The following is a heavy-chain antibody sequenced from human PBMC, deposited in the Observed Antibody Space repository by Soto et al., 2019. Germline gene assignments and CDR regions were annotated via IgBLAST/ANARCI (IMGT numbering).Heavy chain of an antibody. CDR1: GYTFTSYG. Sequence: QVHLVQSGAEVKKPGASVKVSCKASGYTFTSYGITWVRQAPGQGLEWMGWISAHNGNTDYAQKHQGRVIVTRDTSTSTAYMELRSLRSDDTAVYYCARGRDGDYWGQGALVTVSS. J-gene: IGHJ4*02. V-gene: IGHV1-18*01. D-gene: IGHD6-6*01. CDR3: ARGRDGDY. CDR2: ISAHNGNT.